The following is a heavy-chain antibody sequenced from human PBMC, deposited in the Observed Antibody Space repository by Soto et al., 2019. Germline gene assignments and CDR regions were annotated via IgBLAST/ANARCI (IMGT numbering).Heavy chain of an antibody. J-gene: IGHJ6*02. CDR3: ARWGGDEYSSGAGGMDV. CDR2: ISSSSSYI. V-gene: IGHV3-21*01. CDR1: GFTFSSYS. Sequence: EVQLVEYGGGLVKPGGSLRLSCAASGFTFSSYSMNWVRQAPGKGLEWVSSISSSSSYIYYADSVKGRFTISRDNAKNSLYLQMNSLRAEDTAVYYCARWGGDEYSSGAGGMDVWGQGTTVTVSS. D-gene: IGHD6-25*01.